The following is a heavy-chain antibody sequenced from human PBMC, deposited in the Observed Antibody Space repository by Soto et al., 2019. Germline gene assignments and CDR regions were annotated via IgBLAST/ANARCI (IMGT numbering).Heavy chain of an antibody. D-gene: IGHD6-13*01. J-gene: IGHJ3*02. CDR1: GGTFSSYA. CDR3: ARGRVQRLAFDI. V-gene: IGHV1-69*01. Sequence: QVQLVQSGAEVKKPGSSVKVSCKASGGTFSSYAISWVRQAPGQGLLWMGGFIPIFGTANYAQKFQGRVTITADESTRTAYMELSSLRSEDTAVYYCARGRVQRLAFDIWGQGTMVTVSS. CDR2: FIPIFGTA.